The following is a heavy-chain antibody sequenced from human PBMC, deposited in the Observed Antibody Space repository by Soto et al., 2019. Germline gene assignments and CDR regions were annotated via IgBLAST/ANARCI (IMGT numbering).Heavy chain of an antibody. CDR1: GFTFSSYD. CDR3: TRGAAGFDY. CDR2: IGIAGDT. J-gene: IGHJ4*02. D-gene: IGHD6-13*01. Sequence: EVQLVESGGDLVQPGGSLRLSCAASGFTFSSYDFHWVRQATGKGLEWVSAIGIAGDTYYAGSVKGRFTISRENAKNSLYLQMNSLRAGDTAVYYCTRGAAGFDYWGQGTLVTVSS. V-gene: IGHV3-13*01.